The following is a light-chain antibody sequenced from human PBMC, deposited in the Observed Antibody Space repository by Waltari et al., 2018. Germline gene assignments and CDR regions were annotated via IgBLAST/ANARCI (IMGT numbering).Light chain of an antibody. J-gene: IGKJ2*01. Sequence: EIIMTQSPVTLSVSPGERATISCRASESVRTNLAWYQQKPGQAPRLLIHGASTRANGIPARFSGSGSGTDFTLTISSLQSEDFAVYYCQQYNKWPPMYTFGQGTKLEIK. CDR2: GAS. CDR3: QQYNKWPPMYT. V-gene: IGKV3D-15*01. CDR1: ESVRTN.